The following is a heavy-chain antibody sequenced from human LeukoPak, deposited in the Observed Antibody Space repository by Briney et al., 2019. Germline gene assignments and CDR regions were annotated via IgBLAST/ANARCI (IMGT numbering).Heavy chain of an antibody. CDR1: GFTFSSYS. V-gene: IGHV3-21*01. J-gene: IGHJ3*02. Sequence: AGGSLRLSCAASGFTFSSYSMNWVRQAPGKGLEWVSSISSSSSYIYYADSVKGRFTISRDNAKNSLYLQMNSLRAEDTAVYYCALARAVEWLSAFDIWGQGTMVTVSS. D-gene: IGHD3-3*01. CDR3: ALARAVEWLSAFDI. CDR2: ISSSSSYI.